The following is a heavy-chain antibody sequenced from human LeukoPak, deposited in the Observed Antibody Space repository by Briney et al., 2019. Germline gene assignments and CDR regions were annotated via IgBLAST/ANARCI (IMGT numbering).Heavy chain of an antibody. Sequence: ASVKVSCKASGYTFTSYYMHWVRQAPGQGLEWMGIINPSGGSTSYAQKFQGRVPMTRDTSTSTVYMELSSLRSEDTAVYYCASSYYYDSSGYYYPYYYGMDVWGQGTTVTVSS. CDR3: ASSYYYDSSGYYYPYYYGMDV. CDR2: INPSGGST. D-gene: IGHD3-22*01. CDR1: GYTFTSYY. J-gene: IGHJ6*02. V-gene: IGHV1-46*01.